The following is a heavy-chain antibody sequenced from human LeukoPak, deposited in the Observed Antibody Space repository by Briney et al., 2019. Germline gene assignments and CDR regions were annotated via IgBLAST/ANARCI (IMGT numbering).Heavy chain of an antibody. CDR3: AKRADYYYGMDV. Sequence: SETLSLTCTVSGGSISSYYWSWIRQSPGKGLEWIGYIYYSGSTNYNPSLKSRVTISVDTSKNQFSLKLSSVTAADTAVYYCAKRADYYYGMDVWGQGTTVTVSS. CDR2: IYYSGST. V-gene: IGHV4-59*08. J-gene: IGHJ6*02. CDR1: GGSISSYY.